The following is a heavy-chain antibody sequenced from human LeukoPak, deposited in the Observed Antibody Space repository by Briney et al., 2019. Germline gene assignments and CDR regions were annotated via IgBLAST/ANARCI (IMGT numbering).Heavy chain of an antibody. D-gene: IGHD3-3*01. Sequence: GGSLRLSCAASGFSFSSYWMSWVRQAPGKGLEGVANIKQDGSEKYYIDSVKGRFTISRDNAKKSLYLQMNSLRAEDTAVYYCASQSSGGFFEDYWDQGTLVTVSS. CDR1: GFSFSSYW. J-gene: IGHJ4*02. CDR3: ASQSSGGFFEDY. V-gene: IGHV3-7*01. CDR2: IKQDGSEK.